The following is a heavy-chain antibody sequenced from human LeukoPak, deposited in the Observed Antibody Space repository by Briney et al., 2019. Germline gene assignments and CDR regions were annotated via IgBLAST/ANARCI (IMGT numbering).Heavy chain of an antibody. V-gene: IGHV4-34*01. Sequence: KPSETLSLTCAVYGGSSSGYYWSWIRQPPGKGLEWIGEINHSGSTNYNPSLKSRVTISVDTSKNQFSLKLSSVTAADTAVYYCARIITMVRGVIVYYFDYWGQGTLVTVSS. J-gene: IGHJ4*02. CDR2: INHSGST. CDR3: ARIITMVRGVIVYYFDY. D-gene: IGHD3-10*01. CDR1: GGSSSGYY.